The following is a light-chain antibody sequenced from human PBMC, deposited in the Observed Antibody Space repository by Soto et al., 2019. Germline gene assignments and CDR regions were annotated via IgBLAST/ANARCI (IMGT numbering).Light chain of an antibody. CDR1: QSISSW. J-gene: IGKJ5*01. Sequence: DLQMTQSPSTLSASVGDRVNITCRASQSISSWLAWYQQKPGKAPKVLIYDASSLESGVPSRFSGSGSGTEFTLTISSLQPDDFATYYCQQYNSYSITFGQGTRLEIK. CDR2: DAS. CDR3: QQYNSYSIT. V-gene: IGKV1-5*01.